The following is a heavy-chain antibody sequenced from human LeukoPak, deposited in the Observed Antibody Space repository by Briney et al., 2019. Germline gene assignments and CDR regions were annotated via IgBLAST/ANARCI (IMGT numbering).Heavy chain of an antibody. D-gene: IGHD3-22*01. CDR1: AGSISSYY. CDR3: ARVVGYYYDSSGYDY. Sequence: PETLSLTCTLSAGSISSYYWSWIRHLAGNGLEWIGYIYYGGSTNYNPSLKSQATISVDTSRNQLYLRLRSVTAADAAVYSCARVVGYYYDSSGYDYWGQGTLVTVSS. J-gene: IGHJ4*02. V-gene: IGHV4-59*01. CDR2: IYYGGST.